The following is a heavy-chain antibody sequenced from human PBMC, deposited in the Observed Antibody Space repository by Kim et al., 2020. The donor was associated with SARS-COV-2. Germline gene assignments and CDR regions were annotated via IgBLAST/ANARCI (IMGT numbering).Heavy chain of an antibody. CDR3: ARGYYYDSSGYYYRYFDL. V-gene: IGHV4-59*13. J-gene: IGHJ2*01. CDR1: GGSISSYY. Sequence: SETLSLTCTVSGGSISSYYWSWIRQPPGKGLEWIGYIYYSGSTNYNPSLKSRVTISVDTSKNQFSLKLSSVTAADTAVYYCARGYYYDSSGYYYRYFDLWGRGTLGTVSS. D-gene: IGHD3-22*01. CDR2: IYYSGST.